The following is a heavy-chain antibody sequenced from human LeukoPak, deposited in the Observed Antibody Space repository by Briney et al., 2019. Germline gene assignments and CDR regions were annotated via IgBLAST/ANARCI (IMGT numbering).Heavy chain of an antibody. D-gene: IGHD3-10*01. CDR1: GFTFSDHY. Sequence: GGSLRLSCAASGFTFSDHYMTWIRQAPGKGLEWVSYISRGGDSMYYADSVKGRFTISRDNGKNSLYLQMNSLRPEDTAVYYCAKDLDYYASRSPSLDVWGKGTTVTISS. CDR2: ISRGGDSM. V-gene: IGHV3-11*01. J-gene: IGHJ6*04. CDR3: AKDLDYYASRSPSLDV.